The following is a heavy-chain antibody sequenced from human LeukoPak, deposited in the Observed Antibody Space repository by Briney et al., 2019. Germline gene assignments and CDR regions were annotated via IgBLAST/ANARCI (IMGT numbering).Heavy chain of an antibody. V-gene: IGHV4-4*09. CDR2: IYSSGST. Sequence: SETLSLTCPVSGGFLSSYYWSWIRRPPGKELAGIGYIYSSGSTNYNPSLKSRVTISVDTSKEQFSLKLSSVTAADTALYYCARTYSTSSNFDYWGQGTLVTVSS. D-gene: IGHD2-2*01. CDR1: GGFLSSYY. J-gene: IGHJ4*02. CDR3: ARTYSTSSNFDY.